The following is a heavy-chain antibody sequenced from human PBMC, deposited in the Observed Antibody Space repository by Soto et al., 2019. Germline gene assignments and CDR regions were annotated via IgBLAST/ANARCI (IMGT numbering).Heavy chain of an antibody. CDR1: GFTFSNYA. Sequence: GSLRLSCAASGFTFSNYAMHWVRQAPGKGLEWVSGIGVSGTGLYYADSVKGRFTISRDNPRNTLDLQMSSLRVDDTAVYYCARKTTGTHPFDLWGQGTLVTVSS. CDR2: IGVSGTGL. D-gene: IGHD3-10*01. V-gene: IGHV3-23*01. J-gene: IGHJ4*02. CDR3: ARKTTGTHPFDL.